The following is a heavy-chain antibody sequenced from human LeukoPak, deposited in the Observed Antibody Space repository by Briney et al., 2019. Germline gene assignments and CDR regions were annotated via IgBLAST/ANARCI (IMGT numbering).Heavy chain of an antibody. D-gene: IGHD4-17*01. CDR2: IYSSGNT. CDR1: GFIDTSYY. Sequence: SGGSLRLSCAASGFIDTSYYMNWVRQAPGKGLEWVSVIYSSGNTYYADSVKGRFTISRDSSENTLYLQMNRLRAEDTAVYYCARVGGYGYGMDVWGQGTTVTVSS. V-gene: IGHV3-53*01. J-gene: IGHJ6*02. CDR3: ARVGGYGYGMDV.